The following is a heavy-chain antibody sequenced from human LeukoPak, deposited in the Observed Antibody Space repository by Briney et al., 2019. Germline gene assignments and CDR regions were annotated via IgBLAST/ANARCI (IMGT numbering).Heavy chain of an antibody. CDR2: IYYSGST. Sequence: SETLSLTCTVSGGSISSYYWSWLRQPPGKGLEWIGYIYYSGSTYYNPSLKSRVTISVDTSKNQFSLKLSSVTAADTAVYYCAREATTNYYDSSGYLNWGQGTLVTVSS. D-gene: IGHD3-22*01. V-gene: IGHV4-59*06. J-gene: IGHJ4*02. CDR1: GGSISSYY. CDR3: AREATTNYYDSSGYLN.